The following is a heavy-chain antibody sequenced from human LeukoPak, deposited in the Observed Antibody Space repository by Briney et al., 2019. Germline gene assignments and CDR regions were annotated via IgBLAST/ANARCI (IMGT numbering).Heavy chain of an antibody. J-gene: IGHJ4*02. CDR3: ARELLGAHTPGAY. D-gene: IGHD1-26*01. CDR2: ISRFGIT. Sequence: SGTLSLTCSVSIDSTSGNYCCWVRQAPDTGLDWIGEISRFGITNYHPSLKSRVTMYLDRSKNQFSLELTCVAAADSGDYYCARELLGAHTPGAYWGQGTLVSVSS. V-gene: IGHV4-4*02. CDR1: IDSTSGNYC.